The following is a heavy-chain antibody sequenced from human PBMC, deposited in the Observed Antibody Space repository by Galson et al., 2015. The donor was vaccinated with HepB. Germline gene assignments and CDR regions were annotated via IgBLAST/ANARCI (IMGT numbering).Heavy chain of an antibody. D-gene: IGHD3-10*01. CDR3: AKLEGLLRFGQLRGAFHI. Sequence: SLRLSCAASGFKLSSYAMSWVRQAPGKGLEWVSRIRGRGCSTYYADHVQGRFTISRDSSKNTLFLQMNSLRAEDTALYYCAKLEGLLRFGQLRGAFHIWGQGTMVTVSS. CDR1: GFKLSSYA. J-gene: IGHJ3*02. V-gene: IGHV3-23*01. CDR2: IRGRGCST.